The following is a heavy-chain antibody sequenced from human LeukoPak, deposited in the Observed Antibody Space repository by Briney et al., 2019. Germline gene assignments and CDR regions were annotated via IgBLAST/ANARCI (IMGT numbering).Heavy chain of an antibody. CDR1: GFTFSSYS. CDR3: ARGDTAMARRAHWFDP. D-gene: IGHD5-18*01. J-gene: IGHJ5*02. V-gene: IGHV3-21*01. CDR2: ISSSSSYI. Sequence: GGSLRLSCAASGFTFSSYSMNWVRQAPGKGLEWVSSISSSSSYIYYADSVKGRFTISRDNAKNSPYLQMNSLRAEDTAVYYCARGDTAMARRAHWFDPWGQGTLVTVSS.